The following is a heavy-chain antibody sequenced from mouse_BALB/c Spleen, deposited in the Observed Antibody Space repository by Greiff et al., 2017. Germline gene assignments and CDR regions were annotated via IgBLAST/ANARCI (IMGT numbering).Heavy chain of an antibody. D-gene: IGHD2-14*01. CDR1: GYTFTDYA. J-gene: IGHJ4*01. Sequence: QVQLKESGAELVRPGVSVKLSCKGSGYTFTDYAMHWVKQSHAKSLEWIGVISTYYGDASYNQKFKGKATMTVDKSSSTAYMELARLTSEDSAIYYCARKGYAHAMDYWGQGTSVTVSS. CDR2: ISTYYGDA. CDR3: ARKGYAHAMDY. V-gene: IGHV1S137*01.